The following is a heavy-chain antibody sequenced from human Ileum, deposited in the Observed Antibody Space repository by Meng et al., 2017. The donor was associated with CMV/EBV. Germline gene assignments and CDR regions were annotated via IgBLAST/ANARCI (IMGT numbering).Heavy chain of an antibody. D-gene: IGHD4-17*01. V-gene: IGHV4-31*03. CDR3: ARVSTVTTWFDP. CDR1: GGYISSGGYY. J-gene: IGHJ5*02. Sequence: CTVSGGYISSGGYYWSWIRQHPGKGLEWIGYIYYSGSTYYNPSLKSRVTISVDTSKNQFSLKLSSVTAADTAVYYCARVSTVTTWFDPWGQGTLVTVSS. CDR2: IYYSGST.